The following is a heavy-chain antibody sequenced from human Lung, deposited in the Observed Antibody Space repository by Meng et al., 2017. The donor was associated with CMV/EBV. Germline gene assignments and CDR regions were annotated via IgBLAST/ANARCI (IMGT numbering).Heavy chain of an antibody. J-gene: IGHJ5*02. D-gene: IGHD2-2*01. CDR3: SRDLRYCGSTSCYYDCFDP. Sequence: SXXVSXXASGYTFTDYGISWVRQAPGQGLEWMGWISAYNGDTNYARNLRGRVTMTTDTSKTTAYMELRSLRSDDTDVYYCSRDLRYCGSTSCYYDCFDPWXQGTLVTVSS. CDR2: ISAYNGDT. V-gene: IGHV1-18*01. CDR1: GYTFTDYG.